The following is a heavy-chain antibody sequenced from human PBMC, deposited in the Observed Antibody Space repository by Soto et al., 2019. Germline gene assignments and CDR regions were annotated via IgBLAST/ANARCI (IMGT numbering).Heavy chain of an antibody. CDR2: INHSGST. V-gene: IGHV4-34*01. CDR3: ARGITMVRGVIIMDYFDY. D-gene: IGHD3-10*01. J-gene: IGHJ4*02. CDR1: GGSFSGYY. Sequence: SETLSLTCAVYGGSFSGYYWSWIRQPPGKGLEWIGEINHSGSTNYNPSLKSRVTISVDTSKNQFSLKLSSVTAADTAVYYCARGITMVRGVIIMDYFDYWGQGTLVTVSS.